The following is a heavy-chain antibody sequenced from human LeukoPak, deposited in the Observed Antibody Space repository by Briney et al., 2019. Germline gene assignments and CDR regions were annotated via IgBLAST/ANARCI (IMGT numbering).Heavy chain of an antibody. V-gene: IGHV4-39*01. CDR2: IYNSGST. Sequence: PSETLSLTCTVSGDSISTSYYYWGWIRQPPGTGLEWIGSIYNSGSTYYNPSLKSRVTISVDTSKNQFSLKLSSVTAADTAVYYCARHSVGGAGDFDCWGQGILVTVSS. J-gene: IGHJ4*02. D-gene: IGHD6-19*01. CDR1: GDSISTSYYY. CDR3: ARHSVGGAGDFDC.